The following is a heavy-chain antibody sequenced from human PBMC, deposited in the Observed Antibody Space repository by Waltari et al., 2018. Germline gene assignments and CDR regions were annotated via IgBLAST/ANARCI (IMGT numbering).Heavy chain of an antibody. J-gene: IGHJ4*02. CDR1: GYSISSGYS. D-gene: IGHD5-12*01. CDR3: ARHGWLQDPAFDY. Sequence: QVQLQESGPGLVKPSETLSLTCAVSGYSISSGYSWGWLRQPPGKGLEWIGSIYHSGSTYYNPSLKSRVTISVDTSKNQFSLKLSSVTAADTAVYYCARHGWLQDPAFDYWGQGTLVTVSS. V-gene: IGHV4-38-2*01. CDR2: IYHSGST.